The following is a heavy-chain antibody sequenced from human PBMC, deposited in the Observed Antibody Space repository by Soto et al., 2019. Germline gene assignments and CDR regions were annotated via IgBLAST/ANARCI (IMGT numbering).Heavy chain of an antibody. Sequence: QVQLVQSGAEVEKPGASVKVSCKASGYTFSSYGISWVRQAPGQGLEWMGWISAYNGNTKDAQKLQGRVTMTTDTSTRPAYMETTSLRSDDTAVYYCAREDPLTAVASDYYGMDVWGQGTTVTVS. V-gene: IGHV1-18*01. D-gene: IGHD2-2*01. CDR3: AREDPLTAVASDYYGMDV. J-gene: IGHJ6*02. CDR2: ISAYNGNT. CDR1: GYTFSSYG.